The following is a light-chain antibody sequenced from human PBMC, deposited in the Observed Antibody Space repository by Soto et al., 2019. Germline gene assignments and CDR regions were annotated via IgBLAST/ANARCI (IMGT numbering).Light chain of an antibody. CDR1: QSVGNN. CDR2: GAS. CDR3: QQHNNWPTWT. V-gene: IGKV3-15*01. Sequence: DIVMTQSPATLSVSPGERATLSCRASQSVGNNLAWYQQKPGQPPRLLIYGASTRAAGVPARFSGSGYGRQFSLTISSLQSEDFAIYHCQQHNNWPTWTFGQGTKVYIK. J-gene: IGKJ1*01.